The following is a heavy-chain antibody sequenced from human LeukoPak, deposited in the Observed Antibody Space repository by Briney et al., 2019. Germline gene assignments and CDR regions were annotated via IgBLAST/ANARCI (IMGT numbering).Heavy chain of an antibody. J-gene: IGHJ4*02. CDR3: AKDMWRFGELDYDY. Sequence: GGSLRLSCEASGFTFSSYSMSWVRQAPGKGLEWVSLISGDGGSTYYADSVKGRFTISRDNSKNSLYLQMNSLRTEDTALYYCAKDMWRFGELDYDYWGQGTLVTVSS. V-gene: IGHV3-43*02. D-gene: IGHD3-10*01. CDR1: GFTFSSYS. CDR2: ISGDGGST.